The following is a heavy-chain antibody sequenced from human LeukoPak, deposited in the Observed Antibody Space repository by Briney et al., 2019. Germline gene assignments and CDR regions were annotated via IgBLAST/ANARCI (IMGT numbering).Heavy chain of an antibody. Sequence: PGGSLRLSCAASGFTFSSYEMNWVRQAPGKGLEWVSYISSSGSTIYYADSVKGRFTISRDNAKNSLYLQMNSLRAEDTAVYYCAREGSLDDYGDYSPTRLGWFDPWGQGTLVTVSS. CDR1: GFTFSSYE. J-gene: IGHJ5*02. V-gene: IGHV3-48*03. CDR2: ISSSGSTI. CDR3: AREGSLDDYGDYSPTRLGWFDP. D-gene: IGHD4-17*01.